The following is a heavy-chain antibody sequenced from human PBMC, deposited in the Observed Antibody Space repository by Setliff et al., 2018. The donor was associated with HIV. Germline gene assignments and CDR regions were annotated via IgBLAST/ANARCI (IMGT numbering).Heavy chain of an antibody. CDR3: ARGKGVVITSYYFDY. CDR1: GYSFTSYW. Sequence: GESLTISCKGSGYSFTSYWIGWVRQMPGKGLEWMGIIYPGDSDTRYSPSFQGQVTISADKSISTAYLQWSSLKASDTAMYYCARGKGVVITSYYFDYWVPETLLVTVSS. D-gene: IGHD3-3*01. CDR2: IYPGDSDT. J-gene: IGHJ4*03. V-gene: IGHV5-51*01.